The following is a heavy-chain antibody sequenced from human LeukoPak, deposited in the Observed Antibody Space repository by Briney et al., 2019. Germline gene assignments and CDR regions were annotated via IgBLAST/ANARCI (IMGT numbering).Heavy chain of an antibody. CDR3: AKDIGIAVAYDAFDI. CDR2: ISWNSGSI. Sequence: SLRLSCAASGFTFDDYAMHWVRQAPGKGLEWVSGISWNSGSIGYADSVKGRFTISRDNAKNSLYLQMNSLRAEDTALYYCAKDIGIAVAYDAFDIWGQGTMVTVSS. V-gene: IGHV3-9*01. CDR1: GFTFDDYA. J-gene: IGHJ3*02. D-gene: IGHD6-19*01.